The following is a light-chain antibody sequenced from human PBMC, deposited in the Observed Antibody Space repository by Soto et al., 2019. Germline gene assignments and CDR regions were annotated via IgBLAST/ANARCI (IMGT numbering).Light chain of an antibody. CDR3: SSYTSSSLYV. CDR2: EVS. J-gene: IGLJ1*01. CDR1: SSDVGGYNY. Sequence: QSVLTQPASVSGSPEQSITISCTGTSSDVGGYNYVSWYQQHPGKAPKLMIYEVSNRPSGVSNRFSGSKSGNTASLTISGLQAEDEADYYCSSYTSSSLYVLGTGTKVTVL. V-gene: IGLV2-14*01.